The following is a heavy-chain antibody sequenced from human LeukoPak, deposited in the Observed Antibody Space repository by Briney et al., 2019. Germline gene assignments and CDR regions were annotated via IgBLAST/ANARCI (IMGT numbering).Heavy chain of an antibody. CDR1: GGTFSSYA. V-gene: IGHV1-69*05. D-gene: IGHD6-13*01. J-gene: IGHJ4*02. CDR3: ASSIAAVGPTLYYFDY. Sequence: SVKVSCKASGGTFSSYAISWVRQAPGQGLEWMGGIIPIFGTANYAQKFQGRVTITTDESTSTAYMELSSLRSEDTAVYYCASSIAAVGPTLYYFDYWGQGTLVTVSP. CDR2: IIPIFGTA.